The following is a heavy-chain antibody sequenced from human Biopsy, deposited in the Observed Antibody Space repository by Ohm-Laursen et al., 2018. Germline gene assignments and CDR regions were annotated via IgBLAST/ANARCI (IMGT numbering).Heavy chain of an antibody. J-gene: IGHJ6*02. V-gene: IGHV4-59*02. CDR2: IYYSVVT. Sequence: SETLSLTCTVSGDSVTKYYWGWIRQPPGKGLEWIGHIYYSVVTNYNPSLQSRVSISVDTSRNQVSLTLSSVTAADTAVYYCARDSGILNYGNFEYYHYYGMDVWGQGTKVTVSS. CDR3: ARDSGILNYGNFEYYHYYGMDV. D-gene: IGHD4-11*01. CDR1: GDSVTKYY.